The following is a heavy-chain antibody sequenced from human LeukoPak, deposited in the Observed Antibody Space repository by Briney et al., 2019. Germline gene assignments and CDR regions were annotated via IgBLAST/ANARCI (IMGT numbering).Heavy chain of an antibody. CDR3: ASIDYQLLSRTRPYYYYYYMDA. CDR1: GGSLSAYY. J-gene: IGHJ6*03. CDR2: INHSGST. Sequence: SETLSLTCAVYGGSLSAYYWSWIRQPPGKGLEWIGEINHSGSTNYNPSLKSRVTISVDTSKNQFSLKLSSVTAADTAVYYCASIDYQLLSRTRPYYYYYYMDAWGKGTTVTVSS. D-gene: IGHD2-2*01. V-gene: IGHV4-34*01.